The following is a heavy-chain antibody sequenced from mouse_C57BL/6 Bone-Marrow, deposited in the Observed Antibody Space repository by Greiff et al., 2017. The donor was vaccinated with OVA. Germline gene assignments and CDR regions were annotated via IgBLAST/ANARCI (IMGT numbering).Heavy chain of an antibody. J-gene: IGHJ2*01. CDR2: IYPRSGNT. V-gene: IGHV1-81*01. CDR1: GYTFTSYG. CDR3: AKVVATPFDY. Sequence: VQRVESGAELARPGASVKLSCKASGYTFTSYGISWVKQRTGQGLEWIGEIYPRSGNTYYNEKFKGKATLTADKSSSTAYMELRSLTSEDSAVYFCAKVVATPFDYWGQGTTLTVSS. D-gene: IGHD1-1*01.